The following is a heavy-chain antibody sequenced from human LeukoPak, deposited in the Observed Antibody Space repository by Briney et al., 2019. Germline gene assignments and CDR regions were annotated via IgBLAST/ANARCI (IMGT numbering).Heavy chain of an antibody. J-gene: IGHJ6*02. V-gene: IGHV4-39*07. D-gene: IGHD3-10*01. CDR2: IYHDGST. CDR1: GGSITITNYY. Sequence: SETLSLTCTVSGGSITITNYYWGWIRQPPGKGLEWVGNIYHDGSTYYNPSLKSRVSISVDTSKNQFSLKLSSVTAADTAVYYCARDHSTGSGSYYYYGMDVWGQGTTVTVSS. CDR3: ARDHSTGSGSYYYYGMDV.